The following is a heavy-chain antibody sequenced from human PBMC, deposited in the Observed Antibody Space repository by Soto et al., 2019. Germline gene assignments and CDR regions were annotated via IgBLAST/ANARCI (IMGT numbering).Heavy chain of an antibody. CDR1: GGSISSGGYS. D-gene: IGHD6-6*01. V-gene: IGHV4-30-2*01. J-gene: IGHJ5*02. CDR2: IYHSGST. Sequence: KPSETLSLACAVSGGSISSGGYSWSWIRQPPGKGLEWIGYIYHSGSTYYNPSLKSRVTISVDRSKNQFSLKLSSVTAADTAVYYCARDQAPVWFDPWGQGTLVTVSS. CDR3: ARDQAPVWFDP.